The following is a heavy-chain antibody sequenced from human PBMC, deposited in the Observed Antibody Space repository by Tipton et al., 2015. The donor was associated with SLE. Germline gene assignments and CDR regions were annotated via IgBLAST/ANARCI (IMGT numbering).Heavy chain of an antibody. CDR1: GFTFSSYG. CDR3: ARDRKTWPQGYFDL. Sequence: SLRLSCAASGFTFSSYGMHWVRQAPGKGLEWVAVISGSGGSTYYADSVKGRFTISRDNSKNTLYPQMHSLRAEDTAVYYCARDRKTWPQGYFDLWGRGTLVTVSS. V-gene: IGHV3-23*01. D-gene: IGHD1-14*01. CDR2: ISGSGGST. J-gene: IGHJ2*01.